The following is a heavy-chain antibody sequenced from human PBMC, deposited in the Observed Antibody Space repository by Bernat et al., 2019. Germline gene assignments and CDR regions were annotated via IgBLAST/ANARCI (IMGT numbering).Heavy chain of an antibody. V-gene: IGHV4-38-2*01. CDR3: ARVASSSYGNYYYYYYMDV. D-gene: IGHD6-6*01. CDR1: GYSISSVYY. Sequence: QVQLQESGPGLVKPSETLSLTCAVSGYSISSVYYWGWIRRPPGKGLEWIGNIYHGGSTYYNPSLKSRVTISVDTSKNQFSLKLSSVTAADTAVYYCARVASSSYGNYYYYYYMDVWGKGTTVTVSS. J-gene: IGHJ6*03. CDR2: IYHGGST.